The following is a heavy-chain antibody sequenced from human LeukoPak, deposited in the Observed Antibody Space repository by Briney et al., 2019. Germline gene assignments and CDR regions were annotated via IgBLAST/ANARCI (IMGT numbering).Heavy chain of an antibody. V-gene: IGHV4-38-2*01. CDR2: IYHSGST. CDR1: GYSISSGYY. D-gene: IGHD3-3*01. Sequence: PSETLSLTGAVSGYSISSGYYWGWIRQPPGKGLEWIGSIYHSGSTYYNPSLKSRVTISVDTSKNQFSLKLSSVTAADTAVYYCARHGNDFWSGYEYYFDYWGQGTLVTVSS. CDR3: ARHGNDFWSGYEYYFDY. J-gene: IGHJ4*02.